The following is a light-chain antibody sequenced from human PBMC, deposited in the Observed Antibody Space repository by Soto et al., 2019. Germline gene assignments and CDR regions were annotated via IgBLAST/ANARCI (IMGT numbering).Light chain of an antibody. CDR1: QSVSSSY. J-gene: IGKJ2*01. V-gene: IGKV3-20*01. CDR3: QQYGSSPPYT. CDR2: GAS. Sequence: EIVLPQSPGTLSLSPGERATLSCRASQSVSSSYLAWYQQKPGQAPRLLIYGASSRATGIPDRFSGSGSGTDFTLTISRLEPEDFAVYYCQQYGSSPPYTLGQGTKVDIK.